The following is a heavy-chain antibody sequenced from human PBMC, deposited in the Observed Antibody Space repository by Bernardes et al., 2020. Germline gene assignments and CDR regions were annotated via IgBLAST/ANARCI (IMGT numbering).Heavy chain of an antibody. CDR2: ISGSGGST. D-gene: IGHD2-2*01. J-gene: IGHJ1*01. Sequence: GFTFSSYAMSWVRQAPGKGLEWVSAISGSGGSTYYADPVKGRFTISRDNSKNTLYLQMNSLRAEDTAVYYCAKYGSNAGEYFQHWGQGTLVTVSS. V-gene: IGHV3-23*01. CDR1: GFTFSSYA. CDR3: AKYGSNAGEYFQH.